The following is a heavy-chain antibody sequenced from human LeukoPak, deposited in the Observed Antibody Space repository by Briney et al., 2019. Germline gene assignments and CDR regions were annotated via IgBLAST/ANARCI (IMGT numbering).Heavy chain of an antibody. CDR2: ISNKGKT. D-gene: IGHD3-10*01. CDR1: GGSISDYY. Sequence: SETLSLTCTVSGGSISDYYWIWIRQPPGKGLEWVGHISNKGKTNYSPSLNSRVTISVDKSRNQFSLNPSSVTAADTAVYYCAREYYSLSGRNWFDPWGQGTLVTVSS. J-gene: IGHJ5*02. V-gene: IGHV4-59*01. CDR3: AREYYSLSGRNWFDP.